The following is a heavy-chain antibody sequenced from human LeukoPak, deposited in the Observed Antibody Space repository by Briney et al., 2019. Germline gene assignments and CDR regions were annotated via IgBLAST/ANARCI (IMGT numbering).Heavy chain of an antibody. CDR3: AREASDAFDN. CDR1: GFTSRIYD. V-gene: IGHV3-33*01. CDR2: IWYDGSNK. Sequence: GGSLTLSCAASGFTSRIYDMLWLRQAPGKGLEWVALIWYDGSNKNYADSVKGRFTISRDNSKNTLFLQMNSLRAEDTAVYYCAREASDAFDNWGQGTMVTVSS. J-gene: IGHJ3*02.